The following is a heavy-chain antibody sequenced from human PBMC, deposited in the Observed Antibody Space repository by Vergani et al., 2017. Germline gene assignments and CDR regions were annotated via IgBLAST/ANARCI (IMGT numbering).Heavy chain of an antibody. Sequence: EVQLVESGGGLVQPGGSLRLSCAASGFTFSSYWMSWVRQAPGKGLEWVANIKQDGSEKYYVDSVKGRFTISRDNSKNTLYLQMNSLRAEDTAVYYCARGDSGSYYGYDLFDYWGQGTLVTVSS. J-gene: IGHJ4*02. CDR3: ARGDSGSYYGYDLFDY. CDR1: GFTFSSYW. CDR2: IKQDGSEK. D-gene: IGHD1-26*01. V-gene: IGHV3-7*03.